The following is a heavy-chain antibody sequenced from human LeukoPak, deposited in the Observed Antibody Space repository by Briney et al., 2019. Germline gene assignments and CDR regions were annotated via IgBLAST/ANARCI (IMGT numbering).Heavy chain of an antibody. V-gene: IGHV3-7*01. J-gene: IGHJ4*02. CDR2: INQDGTEK. CDR3: AKDTLIYYYGSGSSFDY. Sequence: GESLRLSCAASGFTFTTHWMSWVRQLPGKGLEWVANINQDGTEKYYVDSVKGRFTISRDNAKNSLYLQMDSLRAEDTAVYYCAKDTLIYYYGSGSSFDYWGQGTLVTVSS. D-gene: IGHD3-10*01. CDR1: GFTFTTHW.